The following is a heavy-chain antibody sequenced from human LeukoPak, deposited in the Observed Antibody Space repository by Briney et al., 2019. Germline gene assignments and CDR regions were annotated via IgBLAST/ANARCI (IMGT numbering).Heavy chain of an antibody. CDR1: GFTVSSNY. CDR3: ARLGAAAGVDY. J-gene: IGHJ4*02. CDR2: IYTSGNT. Sequence: GGSLRLSCAASGFTVSSNYMSWVRQAPGKGLEWVSVIYTSGNTYCADSVKGRFTISRDNSENTLYLQMNSLRAEDTAVYYCARLGAAAGVDYWGQGTLVTVSS. V-gene: IGHV3-53*01. D-gene: IGHD6-13*01.